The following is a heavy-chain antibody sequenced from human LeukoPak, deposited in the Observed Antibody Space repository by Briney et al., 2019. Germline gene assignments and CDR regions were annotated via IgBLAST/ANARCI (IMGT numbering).Heavy chain of an antibody. Sequence: PGGSLRLSCAASGFTSSSYELNSVRQAPGKGLEWVSYISSSVSTIYYADSVKGRFTISIDNANNSLYLQMNSLRAEDTAVYYCARWMYYYDSSGHYDGYGMDVWGQGTTVTVSS. CDR3: ARWMYYYDSSGHYDGYGMDV. CDR1: GFTSSSYE. CDR2: ISSSVSTI. D-gene: IGHD3-22*01. J-gene: IGHJ6*02. V-gene: IGHV3-48*03.